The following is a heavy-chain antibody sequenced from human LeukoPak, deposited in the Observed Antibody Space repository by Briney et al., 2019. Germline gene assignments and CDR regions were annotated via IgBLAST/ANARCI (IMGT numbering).Heavy chain of an antibody. CDR1: GFTFNTYT. Sequence: GGSLRLSCVASGFTFNTYTMTWVRQSPGKGLEWVASITSSRDSINYADSVKGRFTISRDNSKNTLYLQMNSLRAEDTAVYYCARMGTYYYDSSGYPNDAFDIWGQGTMVTVSS. CDR2: ITSSRDSI. V-gene: IGHV3-21*04. D-gene: IGHD3-22*01. CDR3: ARMGTYYYDSSGYPNDAFDI. J-gene: IGHJ3*02.